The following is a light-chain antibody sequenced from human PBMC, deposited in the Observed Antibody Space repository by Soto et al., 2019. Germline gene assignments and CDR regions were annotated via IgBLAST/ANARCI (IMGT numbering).Light chain of an antibody. CDR1: QSVSNN. J-gene: IGKJ1*01. CDR3: QQYNIWPPWT. V-gene: IGKV3-15*01. CDR2: DAS. Sequence: ILMTQSPATLSVSPGERATLSCRASQSVSNNLAWYQQKPGQAPRLLIYDASTRATGIPARFSGSGSGTEFTLTISVLQSEDFAVYYWQQYNIWPPWTFGQGTKMEVK.